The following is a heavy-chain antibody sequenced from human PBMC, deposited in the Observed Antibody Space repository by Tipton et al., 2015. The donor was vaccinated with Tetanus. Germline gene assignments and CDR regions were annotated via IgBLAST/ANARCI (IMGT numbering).Heavy chain of an antibody. V-gene: IGHV4-4*07. D-gene: IGHD2-8*02. J-gene: IGHJ3*02. Sequence: VKPSETLSLSCTVSGGSMDGFYWSWIRQSAGKGLEWIGRVYRSGVTTYNPSLKSRVTMSMDASRNQFSLTLTSATLADTAVYYCARVLRYSTSGGWDDAFDIWGQGTLVTVSS. CDR2: VYRSGVT. CDR1: GGSMDGFY. CDR3: ARVLRYSTSGGWDDAFDI.